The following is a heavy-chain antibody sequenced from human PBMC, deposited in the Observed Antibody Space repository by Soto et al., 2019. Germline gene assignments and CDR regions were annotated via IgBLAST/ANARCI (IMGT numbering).Heavy chain of an antibody. D-gene: IGHD4-17*01. Sequence: PSETLSLTCTFSGFYISSSSYYWGWIRQPPGKGLEWIGSIYYSGSTYYNPSLKSRVTISVDTSKNQFSLKLSSVTAADTAVYYCARDLRYGDFESYGMDVWGQGTTVTVSS. CDR3: ARDLRYGDFESYGMDV. CDR1: GFYISSSSYY. V-gene: IGHV4-39*07. J-gene: IGHJ6*02. CDR2: IYYSGST.